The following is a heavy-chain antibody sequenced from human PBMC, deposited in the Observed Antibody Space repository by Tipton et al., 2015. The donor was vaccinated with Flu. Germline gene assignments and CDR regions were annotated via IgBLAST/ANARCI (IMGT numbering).Heavy chain of an antibody. V-gene: IGHV4-4*07. CDR2: IYTSGST. CDR1: GGSISSYY. D-gene: IGHD1-26*01. CDR3: AKSGSYLEYLQH. J-gene: IGHJ1*01. Sequence: LRLSCTVSGGSISSYYWSWIRQPAGKGLEWIGRIYTSGSTNYNPSLKSRVTMSVDTSKNQFSLKRTSVSAADTAVYYCAKSGSYLEYLQHWGQGTLVTVSS.